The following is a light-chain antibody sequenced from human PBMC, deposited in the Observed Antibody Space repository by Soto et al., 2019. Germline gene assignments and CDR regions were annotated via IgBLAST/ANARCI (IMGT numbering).Light chain of an antibody. CDR3: CSYAGSYTWV. CDR2: DVS. Sequence: QSVLTHPRSVSGSPGQSVTIYCTGTRRDVGGYNYVSWYQQHPGKASKLMIYDVSKRPSGVPDRLSGSKSGNTASLTISGLQAEDEDDYYCCSYAGSYTWVFGRGTKVTVL. CDR1: RRDVGGYNY. V-gene: IGLV2-11*01. J-gene: IGLJ3*02.